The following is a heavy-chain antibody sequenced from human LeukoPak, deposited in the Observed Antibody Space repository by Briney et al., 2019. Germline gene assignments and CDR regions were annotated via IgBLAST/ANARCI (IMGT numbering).Heavy chain of an antibody. D-gene: IGHD3-10*01. CDR1: GFTFSSYS. J-gene: IGHJ3*02. V-gene: IGHV3-21*01. Sequence: EGSLRLSCAASGFTFSSYSMNWVRQAPGKGLEWVSSISSSSSYIYYADSVKGRFTISRDNAKNSPYLQMNSLRAEDTAVYYCARDRYYYGSGSYAFDIWGQGTMVTVSS. CDR3: ARDRYYYGSGSYAFDI. CDR2: ISSSSSYI.